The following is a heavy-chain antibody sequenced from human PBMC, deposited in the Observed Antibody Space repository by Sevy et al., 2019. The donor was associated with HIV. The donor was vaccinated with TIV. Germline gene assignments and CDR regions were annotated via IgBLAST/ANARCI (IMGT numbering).Heavy chain of an antibody. J-gene: IGHJ3*02. CDR2: ISGRGGST. V-gene: IGHV3-23*01. D-gene: IGHD3-22*01. Sequence: GGSLRLSCAASGFDFRNYATSWVRQAPGKGLEWVSGISGRGGSTHYTDSVKGRFIISRDNSKYTLYLQMNSLRVEDTAIYYCAKRPYYYDSSGYDGPPPGAFDIWGQGTKVTVSS. CDR3: AKRPYYYDSSGYDGPPPGAFDI. CDR1: GFDFRNYA.